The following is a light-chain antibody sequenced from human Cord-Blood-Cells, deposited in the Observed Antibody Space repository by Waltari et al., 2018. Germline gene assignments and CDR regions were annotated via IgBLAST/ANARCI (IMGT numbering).Light chain of an antibody. CDR2: VNS. V-gene: IGLV1-40*01. CDR3: QSYDSSLSGNWV. Sequence: QSVLTQPPSVSGAPGQRVTISCTGSSSNLGAGHDAHWYQQLPGTAPKLLIYVNSNRPAGVPDRFSGSKSGTSASLAVTGLQAEDESDYYGQSYDSSLSGNWVFGGGTKLTVL. CDR1: SSNLGAGHD. J-gene: IGLJ3*02.